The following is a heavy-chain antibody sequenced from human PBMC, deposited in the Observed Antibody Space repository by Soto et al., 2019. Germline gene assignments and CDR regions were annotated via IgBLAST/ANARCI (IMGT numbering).Heavy chain of an antibody. CDR1: GGTFSSYT. D-gene: IGHD5-12*01. CDR3: ASGDGYNYRIAY. CDR2: IIPILGIA. Sequence: QVQLVQSGAEVKKPGSSVKVSCKASGGTFSSYTISWVRQAPGQGLEWMGRIIPILGIANYAQKFQGRVTITVDKSTSTAYMELSSLRSEDTAVYYCASGDGYNYRIAYWGQGTLVTVSS. V-gene: IGHV1-69*02. J-gene: IGHJ4*02.